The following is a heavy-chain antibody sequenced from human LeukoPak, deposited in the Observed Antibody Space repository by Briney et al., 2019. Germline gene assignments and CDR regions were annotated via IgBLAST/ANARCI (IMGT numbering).Heavy chain of an antibody. J-gene: IGHJ6*03. D-gene: IGHD6-6*01. CDR1: GFTVSSNY. Sequence: TGGSLRLSCAASGFTVSSNYMSWVRQAPGKGLEWVSVIYSGGSTYYADSVRGRFTISRDNSKNTLYLQMNSLRAEDTAVYYCARVISSSGDYYYYYMDVWGKGTTVTVSS. CDR3: ARVISSSGDYYYYYMDV. CDR2: IYSGGST. V-gene: IGHV3-66*02.